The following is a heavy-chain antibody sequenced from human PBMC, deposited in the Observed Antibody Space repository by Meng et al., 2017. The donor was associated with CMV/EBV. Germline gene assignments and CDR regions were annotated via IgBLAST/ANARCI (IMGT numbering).Heavy chain of an antibody. CDR1: GFTFDDYG. CDR3: ARVGAIFGVEDAFDI. Sequence: GGSLRLSCAASGFTFDDYGMSWVRQAPGKGLVWVSGINWNGGSTGYADTVKGRFTISRDNAKNSLYLQMNSLRAEDTALYHCARVGAIFGVEDAFDIWGQGTMVTVSS. J-gene: IGHJ3*02. V-gene: IGHV3-20*01. CDR2: INWNGGST. D-gene: IGHD3-3*01.